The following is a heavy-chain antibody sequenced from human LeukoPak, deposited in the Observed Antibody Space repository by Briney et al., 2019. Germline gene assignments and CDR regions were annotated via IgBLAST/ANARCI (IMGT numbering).Heavy chain of an antibody. D-gene: IGHD1-20*01. CDR1: GGTFSSYA. Sequence: ASVKVSCKASGGTFSSYAISWVRQAPGQGLERMGGIIPIFGTANYAQKFQGRVTITADESTSTAYMELSSLRSEDTAVYYCARGHNWARRGYYGMDVWGQGTTVTVSS. CDR3: ARGHNWARRGYYGMDV. V-gene: IGHV1-69*13. J-gene: IGHJ6*02. CDR2: IIPIFGTA.